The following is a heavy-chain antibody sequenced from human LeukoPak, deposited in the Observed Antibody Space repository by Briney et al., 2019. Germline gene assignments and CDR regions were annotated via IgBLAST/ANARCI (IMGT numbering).Heavy chain of an antibody. CDR2: ISGSGGST. D-gene: IGHD4-17*01. V-gene: IGHV3-23*01. CDR1: GFTFTKHW. J-gene: IGHJ3*02. Sequence: GGSLRLSCVASGFTFTKHWMSWVRQAPGKGLEWVSAISGSGGSTYYADSVKGRFTISRDNSKNTLYLQMNSLRAEDTAVYYCAKDLLYGDYGDAFDIWGQGTMVTVSS. CDR3: AKDLLYGDYGDAFDI.